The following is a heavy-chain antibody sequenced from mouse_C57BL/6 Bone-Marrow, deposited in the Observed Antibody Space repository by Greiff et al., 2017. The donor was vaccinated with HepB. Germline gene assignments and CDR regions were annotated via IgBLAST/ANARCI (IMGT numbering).Heavy chain of an antibody. CDR3: ARSAYDYDVYFDV. CDR1: GYTFTDYY. J-gene: IGHJ1*03. Sequence: VQLQQSGPELVKPGASVKISCKASGYTFTDYYMNWVKQSHGKSLEWIGDINPNNGGTSYNQKFKGKATLTVDKSSSTAYMELRSLTSEDSAVYYCARSAYDYDVYFDVWGTGTTVTVSS. CDR2: INPNNGGT. D-gene: IGHD2-4*01. V-gene: IGHV1-26*01.